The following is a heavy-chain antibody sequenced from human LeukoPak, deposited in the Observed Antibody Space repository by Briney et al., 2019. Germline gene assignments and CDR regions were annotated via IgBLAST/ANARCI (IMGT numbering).Heavy chain of an antibody. CDR1: GFTSSSYS. J-gene: IGHJ4*02. CDR2: ISSSSSFI. D-gene: IGHD3-3*01. CDR3: ARGTWSGYGVYFDY. Sequence: GGSLRLSCAASGFTSSSYSMNWVRQSPGKGLEWVSSISSSSSFIYYVDLVKGRFTISRDNAKNSLYLQMNSLRAEDTALYCCARGTWSGYGVYFDYWGQGTLVTVSS. V-gene: IGHV3-21*01.